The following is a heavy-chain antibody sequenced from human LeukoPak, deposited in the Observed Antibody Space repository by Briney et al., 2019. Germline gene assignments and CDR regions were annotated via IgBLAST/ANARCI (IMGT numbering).Heavy chain of an antibody. CDR2: INAGNGNT. Sequence: ASVKVSCKASGYTFTSYAMHWVRQAPGQRLEWMGWINAGNGNTKYSQKFQGRVTITRDTSASTAHMELSSLRSEDTAVYYCARDNPDYYDSSGYFHPYYYYGMDVWGQGTTVTVSS. D-gene: IGHD3-22*01. CDR1: GYTFTSYA. CDR3: ARDNPDYYDSSGYFHPYYYYGMDV. J-gene: IGHJ6*02. V-gene: IGHV1-3*01.